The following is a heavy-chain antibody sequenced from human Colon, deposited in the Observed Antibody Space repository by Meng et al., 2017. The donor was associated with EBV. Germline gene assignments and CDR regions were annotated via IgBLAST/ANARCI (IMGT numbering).Heavy chain of an antibody. CDR1: GFTFRSYD. J-gene: IGHJ4*02. D-gene: IGHD3-10*01. CDR3: ARDRGGF. CDR2: ISTDGNNK. V-gene: IGHV3-30-3*01. Sequence: QVQLAGSGGGVAQPGRSLRLSCVASGFTFRSYDMPWVRQAPGKGPEWVAVISTDGNNKDYVDSVRGRFTISRDNSKNTVHLQMDSLRPEDTAVYFCARDRGGFWGQGTLVTVSS.